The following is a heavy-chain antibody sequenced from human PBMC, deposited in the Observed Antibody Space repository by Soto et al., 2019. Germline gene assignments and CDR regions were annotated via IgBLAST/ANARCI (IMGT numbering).Heavy chain of an antibody. CDR3: ARGDCSSTSCYVAFDI. Sequence: QVQLVQSGAEVKKPGSSVKVSCKASGGTFSSYTISWVRQAPGQGLEWMGRIIPILGIANYAQKLQGRVTITADKSTSTAYMELSSLRSEDTAVYYCARGDCSSTSCYVAFDIWGQGTMVTVSS. CDR1: GGTFSSYT. V-gene: IGHV1-69*02. CDR2: IIPILGIA. D-gene: IGHD2-2*01. J-gene: IGHJ3*02.